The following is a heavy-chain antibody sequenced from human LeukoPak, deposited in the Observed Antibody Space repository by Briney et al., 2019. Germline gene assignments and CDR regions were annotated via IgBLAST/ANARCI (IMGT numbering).Heavy chain of an antibody. V-gene: IGHV7-4-1*02. D-gene: IGHD3-22*01. Sequence: ASVKVSCKASGYTFTSYGLNWVRQAPGQGLEWMEWINTNTGNPTYAQGFTGRLVFSLDTSVSTAYLQISSLEARGTAVYYCARDESFHDSSGHHTYFGHWGQGTQVTVSS. CDR2: INTNTGNP. J-gene: IGHJ5*02. CDR3: ARDESFHDSSGHHTYFGH. CDR1: GYTFTSYG.